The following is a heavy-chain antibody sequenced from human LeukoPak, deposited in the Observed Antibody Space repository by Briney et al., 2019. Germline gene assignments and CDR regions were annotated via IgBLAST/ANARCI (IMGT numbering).Heavy chain of an antibody. CDR3: AKGGYDYIEVAYFDF. Sequence: NPGGSLRLSCAASGFSFNHYAMSWVRRAPGKGLEWVSIIIASSGTTFYADSVKGRFTISRDTTKNTLYLQLNSLRLEDTAVYYCAKGGYDYIEVAYFDFWGQGTLVTVSS. CDR1: GFSFNHYA. D-gene: IGHD5-12*01. CDR2: IIASSGTT. J-gene: IGHJ4*02. V-gene: IGHV3-23*01.